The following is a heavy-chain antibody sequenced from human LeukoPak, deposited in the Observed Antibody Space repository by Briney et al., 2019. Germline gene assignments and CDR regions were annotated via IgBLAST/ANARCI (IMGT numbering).Heavy chain of an antibody. J-gene: IGHJ4*02. V-gene: IGHV4-59*08. Sequence: PSETLSLTRTVSGGSLSVYYWSWIRQPPGKGLEWIGYIHYSGSTKYNPSIESPVTLSLDTSQNQLSLKLRSVTAADTAMYYCARHDSGEGATDYCGQGTLVTVSS. CDR2: IHYSGST. CDR1: GGSLSVYY. D-gene: IGHD1-26*01. CDR3: ARHDSGEGATDY.